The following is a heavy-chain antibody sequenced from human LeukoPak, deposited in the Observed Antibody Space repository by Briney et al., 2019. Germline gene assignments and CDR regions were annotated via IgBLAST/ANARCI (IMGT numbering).Heavy chain of an antibody. CDR3: ARGIRKRGSGSSISEYYFDY. Sequence: ASVKVSCKASGGTFSSYAVSWVRQAPGQGLEWMGGIIPIFGTANYAQKFQGRVTMTRNTSISTAYMELSSLRSEDTAVYYCARGIRKRGSGSSISEYYFDYWGQGTLVTVSS. CDR1: GGTFSSYA. D-gene: IGHD3-10*01. V-gene: IGHV1-69*05. J-gene: IGHJ4*02. CDR2: IIPIFGTA.